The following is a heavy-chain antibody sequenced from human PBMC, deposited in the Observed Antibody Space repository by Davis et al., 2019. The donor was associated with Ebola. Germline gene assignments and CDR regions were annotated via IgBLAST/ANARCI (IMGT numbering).Heavy chain of an antibody. J-gene: IGHJ6*02. D-gene: IGHD2-2*01. CDR1: GFTFTSYW. Sequence: LSLTCAVSGFTFTSYWMHWVRQAPGKGLVWVSRITSDGRSTAYADFVTGRFIISRDNAKNTLYLQLNSLGPEDTAVYYCGRGGIPAAIDVWGQGTTVTVSS. CDR3: GRGGIPAAIDV. CDR2: ITSDGRST. V-gene: IGHV3-74*03.